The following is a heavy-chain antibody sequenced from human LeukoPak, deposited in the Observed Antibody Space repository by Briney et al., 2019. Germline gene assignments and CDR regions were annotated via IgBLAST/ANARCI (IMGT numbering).Heavy chain of an antibody. D-gene: IGHD1-7*01. CDR2: IIPIFGTA. J-gene: IGHJ3*02. Sequence: GASVKVSCKASGYTFTGYYMHWVRQAPGQGLEWMGGIIPIFGTANYAQKFQGRVTITTDESTSTAYMELSSLRSEDTAVYYCARPHITGNTPRHRPQSTWSDDAFDIWGQGTMVTVSS. V-gene: IGHV1-69*05. CDR3: ARPHITGNTPRHRPQSTWSDDAFDI. CDR1: GYTFTGYY.